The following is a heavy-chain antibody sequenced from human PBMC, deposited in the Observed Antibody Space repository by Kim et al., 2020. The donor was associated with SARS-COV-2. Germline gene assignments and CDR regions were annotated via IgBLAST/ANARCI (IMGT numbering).Heavy chain of an antibody. J-gene: IGHJ3*02. V-gene: IGHV1-3*01. Sequence: ASVKVSCKASGYTFISYGMHWVRQAPGQRLEWMGWINDGIGNTKYSQNFQGRVTITRDTSATTAYMELSSLRSEDTAVYYCARAVAGTSAFDIWGQGTMV. CDR3: ARAVAGTSAFDI. CDR2: INDGIGNT. D-gene: IGHD6-19*01. CDR1: GYTFISYG.